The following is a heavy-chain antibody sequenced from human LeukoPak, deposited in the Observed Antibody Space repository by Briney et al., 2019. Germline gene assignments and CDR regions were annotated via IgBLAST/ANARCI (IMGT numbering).Heavy chain of an antibody. CDR1: GFTFSSFA. V-gene: IGHV3-33*01. CDR2: IWSDGNTK. D-gene: IGHD2-2*01. J-gene: IGHJ4*02. Sequence: GGSLRLSCAASGFTFSSFAMHWVRQAPGKGLEWLAVIWSDGNTKYYPDSVKGRFTISRDNAKNTLYLQMNSLRAEDTAVYLCARGLTGSTPYYFDYWGQGTLVTVPS. CDR3: ARGLTGSTPYYFDY.